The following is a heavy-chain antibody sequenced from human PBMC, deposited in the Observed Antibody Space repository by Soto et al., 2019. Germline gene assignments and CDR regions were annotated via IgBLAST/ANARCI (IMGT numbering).Heavy chain of an antibody. D-gene: IGHD3-3*01. Sequence: QLQLQESGPGLVKPSETLSLTCTVSGGSISSSSYYWGWIRQPPGKGLEWIGNIYYSGSTYYNPSRKSRVTISVDTSKNQFSLKLSSVTAADTAVYYCARLAIFGVVTSDYWGQGTLVTVSS. V-gene: IGHV4-39*01. CDR1: GGSISSSSYY. CDR2: IYYSGST. CDR3: ARLAIFGVVTSDY. J-gene: IGHJ4*02.